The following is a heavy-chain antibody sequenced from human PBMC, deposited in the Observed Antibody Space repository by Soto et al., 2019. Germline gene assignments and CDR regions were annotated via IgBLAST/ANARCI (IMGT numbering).Heavy chain of an antibody. J-gene: IGHJ4*02. D-gene: IGHD3-10*01. V-gene: IGHV3-23*01. CDR3: AKALYGGFTY. Sequence: EVRLLESGGGLVQPGGSLRLSCAASGFTFSVYAMSWVRQAPGKGLEWVPGISGSGDSTHYADSVKGRFTVSRDNSQSMLYLQTNSLRAEDTAIYYCAKALYGGFTYWGQGTLVTVSS. CDR1: GFTFSVYA. CDR2: ISGSGDST.